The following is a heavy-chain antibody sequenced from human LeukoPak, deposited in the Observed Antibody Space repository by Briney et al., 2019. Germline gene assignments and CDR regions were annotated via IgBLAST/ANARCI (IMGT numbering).Heavy chain of an antibody. Sequence: ASVKVSCKASGYTFTGYYMHWVRQAPGQGLEWMGWINPNSGGTNHAQKFQGRVTMTRDTSISTAYMELSRLRSDDTAVYYCARDHIRSGSFDYWGQGTLVTVSS. D-gene: IGHD1-26*01. CDR3: ARDHIRSGSFDY. CDR1: GYTFTGYY. V-gene: IGHV1-2*02. CDR2: INPNSGGT. J-gene: IGHJ4*02.